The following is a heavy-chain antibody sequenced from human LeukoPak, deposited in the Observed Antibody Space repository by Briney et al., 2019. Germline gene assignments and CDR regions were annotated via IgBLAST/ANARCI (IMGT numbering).Heavy chain of an antibody. Sequence: GGSLRLSCAASGFTFSSYWMHWVRQTPGKGLVWVSRIKSDGSSTSDADSVKGRFTISRDNAKNTLYLQMNSLRAEDTAVYYCANVGADRSFDYWGQGTLVTVSS. CDR2: IKSDGSST. CDR1: GFTFSSYW. V-gene: IGHV3-74*01. CDR3: ANVGADRSFDY. J-gene: IGHJ4*02. D-gene: IGHD1-26*01.